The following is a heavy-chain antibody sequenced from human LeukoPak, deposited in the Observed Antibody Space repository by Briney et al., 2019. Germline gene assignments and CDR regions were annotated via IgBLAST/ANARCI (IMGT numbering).Heavy chain of an antibody. CDR3: ARGGAGWYEDY. D-gene: IGHD6-19*01. V-gene: IGHV1-18*01. J-gene: IGHJ4*02. CDR1: GYTFTSYG. Sequence: ASVKVSGKASGYTFTSYGINWVRQAPGQGLEWMGWISPYNGNTNYAEKVQGRVTMTTDTSTSTAYMELRSLRSDDTAVYYCARGGAGWYEDYWGQGTLVTVSS. CDR2: ISPYNGNT.